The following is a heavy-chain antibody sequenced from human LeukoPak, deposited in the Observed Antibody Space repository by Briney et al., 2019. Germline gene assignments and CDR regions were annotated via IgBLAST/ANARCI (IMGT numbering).Heavy chain of an antibody. CDR3: ARSTGSTMFIDY. CDR2: IYYSGNT. V-gene: IGHV4-59*01. J-gene: IGHJ4*02. Sequence: PSETLSLTCTVSGGSISPYYCSWIRQPPGEGLEWLGYIYYSGNTEYKPSLKSRVAMSVDTSKNQFSLRLSSVTAADTAVYYCARSTGSTMFIDYWGQGTLVTVSS. CDR1: GGSISPYY. D-gene: IGHD3-10*02.